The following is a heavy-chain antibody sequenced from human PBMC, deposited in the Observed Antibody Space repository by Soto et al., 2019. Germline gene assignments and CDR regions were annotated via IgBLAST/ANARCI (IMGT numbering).Heavy chain of an antibody. D-gene: IGHD4-4*01. CDR3: ALGRVYSNQYYYYGMDV. J-gene: IGHJ6*02. CDR2: IIAYHGNT. V-gene: IGHV1-18*01. Sequence: GASVKVSCKASGGTFSSYTISWVRQAPGQGLEWMGWIIAYHGNTNYAQKLQGRVTMTTDTSTSTAYMELRSLRSDDTAVYYCALGRVYSNQYYYYGMDVWGQGTTVTVSS. CDR1: GGTFSSYT.